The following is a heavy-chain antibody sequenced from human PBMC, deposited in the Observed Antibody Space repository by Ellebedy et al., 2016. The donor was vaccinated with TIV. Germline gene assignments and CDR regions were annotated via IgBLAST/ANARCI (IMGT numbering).Heavy chain of an antibody. V-gene: IGHV4-34*01. CDR1: GGSFSGYY. D-gene: IGHD3-10*01. Sequence: MPSETLSLTCAVYGGSFSGYYWSWIRQPPGKGLEWIGEINHSGSTNYNPSLKSRVTVSVDTSKNQFSLKLSSVTAADMAVYYCARNGLLWFGELFDFDYWGQGTLVTVSS. J-gene: IGHJ4*02. CDR2: INHSGST. CDR3: ARNGLLWFGELFDFDY.